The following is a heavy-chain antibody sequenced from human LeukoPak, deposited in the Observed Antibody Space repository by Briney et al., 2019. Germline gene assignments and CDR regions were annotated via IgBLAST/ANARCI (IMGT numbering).Heavy chain of an antibody. J-gene: IGHJ4*02. CDR3: ARVDSSGYYLDY. D-gene: IGHD3-22*01. V-gene: IGHV1-18*01. CDR1: GYTFTSYG. Sequence: GASVKVSCKASGYTFTSYGISWVRQAPGQGLEWMGWISAYNGNTNYAQKLQGRVTITRDTSATTAYMELSSLRSEDTAVYYCARVDSSGYYLDYWGQGTLVTVSS. CDR2: ISAYNGNT.